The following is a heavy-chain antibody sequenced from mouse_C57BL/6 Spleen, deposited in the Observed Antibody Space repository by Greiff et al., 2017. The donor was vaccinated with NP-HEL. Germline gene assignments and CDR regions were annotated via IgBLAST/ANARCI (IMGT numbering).Heavy chain of an antibody. CDR1: GYTFTDYN. CDR2: INPNNGGT. V-gene: IGHV1-22*01. Sequence: EVQLQQSGPELVKPGASVRMSCKASGYTFTDYNMHWVKQSHGKSLEWIGYINPNNGGTSYNQKFKGKATLTVNKSSSTAYMELRSLTSEDSAVYYCARFGNYGGFAYWGQGTLVTVSA. D-gene: IGHD2-1*01. CDR3: ARFGNYGGFAY. J-gene: IGHJ3*01.